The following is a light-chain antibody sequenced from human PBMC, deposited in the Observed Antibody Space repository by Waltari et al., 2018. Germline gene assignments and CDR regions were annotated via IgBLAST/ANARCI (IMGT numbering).Light chain of an antibody. CDR3: QQYSTWPLT. V-gene: IGKV3-15*01. J-gene: IGKJ3*01. CDR1: QSVSSK. CDR2: GAS. Sequence: EIVMTQSPATLSVSTGERVTLSCRASQSVSSKLAWYQQKSGQAPRLLIYGASTRATGIPARFSGSGSGAGFTLTISSLQSEDFAVYFCQQYSTWPLTFGPGTKVDIK.